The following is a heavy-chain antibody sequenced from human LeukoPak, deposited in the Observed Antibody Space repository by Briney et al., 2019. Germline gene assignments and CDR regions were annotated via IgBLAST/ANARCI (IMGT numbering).Heavy chain of an antibody. V-gene: IGHV3-9*01. CDR3: AKDIGNSWSPFDY. CDR2: IDWNSGSI. D-gene: IGHD6-13*01. CDR1: GFSFDDYA. Sequence: GGSLRLSCAASGFSFDDYAMHWVRQAPGKGLEWVSGIDWNSGSIGYADSVKGRFTISRDNAKNSLYLQMNSLRAEDTALYYCAKDIGNSWSPFDYWGQGTLVTVSS. J-gene: IGHJ4*02.